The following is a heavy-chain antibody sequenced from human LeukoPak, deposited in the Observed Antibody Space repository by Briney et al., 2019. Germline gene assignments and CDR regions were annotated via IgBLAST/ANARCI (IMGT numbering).Heavy chain of an antibody. J-gene: IGHJ6*02. CDR3: AKDLGVPYCGGDCYSYYGMDV. V-gene: IGHV3-23*01. Sequence: PGGSLRLSCAASGFTYSSYAMSWVRQAPGKGLEWVSAISRSGDSTYYADSVKGRFTISRDNSKNTLYLQMNSLRAEDTAVYYCAKDLGVPYCGGDCYSYYGMDVWGQGTTVTVSS. CDR1: GFTYSSYA. D-gene: IGHD2-21*02. CDR2: ISRSGDST.